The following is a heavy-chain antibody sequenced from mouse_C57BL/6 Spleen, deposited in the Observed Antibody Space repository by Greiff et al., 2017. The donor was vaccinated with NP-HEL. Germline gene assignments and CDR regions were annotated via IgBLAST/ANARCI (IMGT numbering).Heavy chain of an antibody. CDR3: AKGGYYSNYEV. CDR1: GYTFTSYW. J-gene: IGHJ1*03. V-gene: IGHV1-55*01. CDR2: IYPGSGST. Sequence: QVQLKESGAELVKPGASVKMSCKASGYTFTSYWITWVKQRPGQGLEWIGDIYPGSGSTNYNEKFKSKATLTVDTSSSTAYMQLSSLTSEDSAVYYCAKGGYYSNYEVWGTGTTVTVAS. D-gene: IGHD2-5*01.